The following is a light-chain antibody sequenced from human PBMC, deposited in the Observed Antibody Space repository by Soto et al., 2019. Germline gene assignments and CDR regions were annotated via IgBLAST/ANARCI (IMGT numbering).Light chain of an antibody. CDR1: QTVRNNY. CDR3: QQFSSSPLT. Sequence: LLAQSPGTLSLSPGERATLSCRASQTVRNNYLALYQQKPGQAPRLLIYDASSRATGIPDRFSGGGSGTDFTLTICRLEPEEFAVYYCQQFSSSPLTCGGGTKVDIK. J-gene: IGKJ4*01. CDR2: DAS. V-gene: IGKV3-20*01.